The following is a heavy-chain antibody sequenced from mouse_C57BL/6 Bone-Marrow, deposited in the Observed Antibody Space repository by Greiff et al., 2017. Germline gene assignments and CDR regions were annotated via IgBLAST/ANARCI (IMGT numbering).Heavy chain of an antibody. Sequence: QVQLQQSGAELVRPGTSVKVSCKASGYAFTNYLIEWVKQRPGQGLEWIGVINPGSGGTNYNEKFKGKATLTADKSSSTAYMQLSSLTSEDSAVYCCARLIDYDYDYFDYWGQGTTLTVSS. CDR3: ARLIDYDYDYFDY. J-gene: IGHJ2*01. CDR2: INPGSGGT. D-gene: IGHD2-4*01. V-gene: IGHV1-54*01. CDR1: GYAFTNYL.